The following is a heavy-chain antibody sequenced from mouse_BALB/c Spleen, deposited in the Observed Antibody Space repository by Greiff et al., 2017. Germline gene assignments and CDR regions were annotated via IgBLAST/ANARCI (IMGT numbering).Heavy chain of an antibody. V-gene: IGHV5-6-5*01. Sequence: EVKLMESGGGLVKPGGSLKLSCAASGFTFSSYAMSWVRQTPEKRLEWVASISSGGSTYYPDSVKGRFTISRDNARNILYLQMSSLRSEDTAMYYCARDDPFAYWGQGTLVTVSA. CDR3: ARDDPFAY. D-gene: IGHD2-3*01. CDR1: GFTFSSYA. J-gene: IGHJ3*01. CDR2: ISSGGST.